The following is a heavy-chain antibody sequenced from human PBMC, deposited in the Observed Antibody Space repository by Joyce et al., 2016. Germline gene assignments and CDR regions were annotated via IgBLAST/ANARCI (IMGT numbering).Heavy chain of an antibody. V-gene: IGHV1-2*02. CDR3: FLRGMDYYQYMDV. CDR2: NNPKTGAT. Sequence: QVQAVQSGAEVKKPGASLKVSCTASGITLSDYYLHWVRPGPGQGLEWKGLNNPKTGATNYAQDFQARVTMTRDTSISTINMELISLRSDDTAGYYCFLRGMDYYQYMDVWGKGTMVTVS. CDR1: GITLSDYY. D-gene: IGHD1-14*01. J-gene: IGHJ6*03.